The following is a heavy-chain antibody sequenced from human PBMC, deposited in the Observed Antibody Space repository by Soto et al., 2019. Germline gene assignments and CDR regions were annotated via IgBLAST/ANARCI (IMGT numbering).Heavy chain of an antibody. CDR2: ISSSSSYI. CDR1: GFTFSSYS. D-gene: IGHD3-22*01. Sequence: GGSLRLSCAASGFTFSSYSVNWVRQAPGKGLEWVSSISSSSSYIYYADSVKGRFTISRDNAKNSLYLQMNSLRAEDTAVYYCARDGGRIVVVWGQGTLVTVSS. V-gene: IGHV3-21*01. J-gene: IGHJ4*02. CDR3: ARDGGRIVVV.